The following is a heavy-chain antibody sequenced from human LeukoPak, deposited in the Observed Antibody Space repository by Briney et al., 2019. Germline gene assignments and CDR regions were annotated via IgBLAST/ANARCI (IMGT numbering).Heavy chain of an antibody. J-gene: IGHJ4*02. CDR3: ARDQSTGYSGYDLAY. Sequence: SETLSLTCTVSGGSISSSSYYWGWIRQPPGKGLEWIGSIYYSGSTYYNPSLKSRVTISVDTSKNQFSLKLSSVTAADTAVYYCARDQSTGYSGYDLAYWGQGTLVTVSS. CDR1: GGSISSSSYY. V-gene: IGHV4-39*07. CDR2: IYYSGST. D-gene: IGHD5-12*01.